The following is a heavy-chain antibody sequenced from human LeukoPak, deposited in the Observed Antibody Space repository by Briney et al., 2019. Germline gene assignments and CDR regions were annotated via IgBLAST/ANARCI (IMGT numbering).Heavy chain of an antibody. CDR2: ITWDGGTT. D-gene: IGHD2-2*01. V-gene: IGHV3-43*01. CDR3: TKDRYCTTTTCPLDY. J-gene: IGHJ4*02. CDR1: GFTFDDYT. Sequence: GGSLRLSCAASGFTFDDYTFHWVRQAPGKGLEWVSLITWDGGTTYYADSVKGRFTISRDNSKNSAYPQMNGLRTEDTALYYCTKDRYCTTTTCPLDYWGEGTLVTVSS.